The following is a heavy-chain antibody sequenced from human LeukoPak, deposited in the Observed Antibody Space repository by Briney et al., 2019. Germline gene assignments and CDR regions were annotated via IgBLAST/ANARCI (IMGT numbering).Heavy chain of an antibody. D-gene: IGHD5-18*01. CDR2: INWSGGST. CDR1: GFTFDDFG. J-gene: IGHJ4*02. Sequence: PGGSLRLSCAASGFTFDDFGMSWVRQVPGKGLEWVSGINWSGGSTGYADSVKGRFTISRDNAKNSLYLQMNSLRAEDTAVYYCASLVETSMVSDYWGQGTLVTVSS. CDR3: ASLVETSMVSDY. V-gene: IGHV3-20*04.